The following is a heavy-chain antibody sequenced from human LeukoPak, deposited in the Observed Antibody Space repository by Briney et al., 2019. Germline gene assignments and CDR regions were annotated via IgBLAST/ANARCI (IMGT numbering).Heavy chain of an antibody. CDR1: GGSISSGAYY. D-gene: IGHD5-24*01. Sequence: SETLSLTCTVSGGSISSGAYYWSWIRQHPGKGLEWIGYIYYSGSTYYNPSLKSRVTMSVDTSKNQFSLTLRSVTAADTAVYYCARVEAATTTPRFDYWGQGTLVTASS. V-gene: IGHV4-31*03. CDR3: ARVEAATTTPRFDY. J-gene: IGHJ4*02. CDR2: IYYSGST.